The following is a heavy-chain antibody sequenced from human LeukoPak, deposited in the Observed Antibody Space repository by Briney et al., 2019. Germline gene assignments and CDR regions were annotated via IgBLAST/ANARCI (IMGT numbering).Heavy chain of an antibody. D-gene: IGHD6-19*01. CDR1: GGSFSGYY. J-gene: IGHJ4*02. CDR3: ARGLSGTGFDY. Sequence: SETLSLTCAVYGGSFSGYYWSWIRQPPGKGLEWIGEINHSGSTNYNPSLKSRVTISVDTSKNQFSMKLSSVTAADTAVYYCARGLSGTGFDYWGQGTLVTVSS. CDR2: INHSGST. V-gene: IGHV4-34*01.